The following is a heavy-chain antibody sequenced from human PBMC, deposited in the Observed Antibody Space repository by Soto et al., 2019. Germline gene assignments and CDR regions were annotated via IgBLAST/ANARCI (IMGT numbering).Heavy chain of an antibody. CDR1: GFTFGDYA. Sequence: SLRLSCTASGFTFGDYAMSWVRQAPGKGLEWVGFIRSKAYGGTTEYAASVKGRFTISRDDSKSIAYLQMNSLKTEDTAVYYCTREIQPLDIVATSRYYYYYGMDVWGQGTTVTVS. J-gene: IGHJ6*02. CDR2: IRSKAYGGTT. CDR3: TREIQPLDIVATSRYYYYYGMDV. V-gene: IGHV3-49*04. D-gene: IGHD5-12*01.